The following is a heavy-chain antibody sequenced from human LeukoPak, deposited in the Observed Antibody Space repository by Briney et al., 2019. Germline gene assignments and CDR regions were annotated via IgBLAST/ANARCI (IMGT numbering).Heavy chain of an antibody. D-gene: IGHD2-15*01. V-gene: IGHV4-30-4*08. CDR3: ARDDGSCSDY. CDR1: GFTFSSYA. CDR2: IYYSGST. Sequence: LRLSCAASGFTFSSYAMSWVRQPPGKGLEWIGYIYYSGSTYYNPSLKSRVTISVDTSKNQFSLELSSVTAADTAVYYCARDDGSCSDYWGQGTLVTVSS. J-gene: IGHJ4*02.